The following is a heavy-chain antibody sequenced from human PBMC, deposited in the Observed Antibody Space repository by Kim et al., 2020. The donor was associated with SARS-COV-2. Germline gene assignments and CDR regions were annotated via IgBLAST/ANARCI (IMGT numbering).Heavy chain of an antibody. CDR3: AADRSSSYPPKFDY. J-gene: IGHJ4*02. CDR2: IVVGSGNT. D-gene: IGHD6-13*01. CDR1: GFTFTSSA. V-gene: IGHV1-58*01. Sequence: SVKVSCKASGFTFTSSAVQWVRQARGQRLEWIGWIVVGSGNTNYAQKFQERVTITRDMSTSTAYMELSSLRSEDTAVYYCAADRSSSYPPKFDYWGQGTLVTVSS.